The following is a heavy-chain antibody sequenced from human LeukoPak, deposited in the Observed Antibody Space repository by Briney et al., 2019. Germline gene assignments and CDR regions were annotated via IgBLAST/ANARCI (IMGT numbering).Heavy chain of an antibody. V-gene: IGHV4-34*01. CDR3: ARRGQLWSKTLDY. CDR1: GGSFSGYY. J-gene: IGHJ4*02. CDR2: INHSGST. D-gene: IGHD5-18*01. Sequence: SETLSLTCAVYGGSFSGYYWSWIRQPPGKGLEWIGEINHSGSTNYNPSLKSRVTISVDTSKNQFSLKLSSVTAADTAVYYCARRGQLWSKTLDYWGQGTLVTVSS.